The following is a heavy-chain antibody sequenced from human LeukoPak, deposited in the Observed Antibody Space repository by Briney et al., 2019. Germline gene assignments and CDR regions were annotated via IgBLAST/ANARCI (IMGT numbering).Heavy chain of an antibody. D-gene: IGHD1-14*01. CDR2: ISAGSGTV. J-gene: IGHJ2*01. V-gene: IGHV3-48*04. CDR1: GLSLSSNN. Sequence: GGSLRLSCAASGLSLSSNNMHWVRQAPGGGLEWPSYISAGSGTVFSADSVKGRFSISRDNARESLFLQINSLRVDDTAVYYCTKDLGLRRMIWGRGTLVIVSS. CDR3: TKDLGLRRMI.